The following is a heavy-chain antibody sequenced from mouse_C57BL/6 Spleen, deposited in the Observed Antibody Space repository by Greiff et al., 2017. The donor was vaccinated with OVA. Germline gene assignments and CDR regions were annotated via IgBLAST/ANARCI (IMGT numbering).Heavy chain of an antibody. D-gene: IGHD2-4*01. J-gene: IGHJ4*01. V-gene: IGHV1-55*01. Sequence: QVQLQQPGAELVKPGASVKMSCKASGYTFTSYWITWVKQRPGQGLEWIGDIYPGSGSTNYNEKFKSKATLPVDTSSSTAYMQLSSLTSEDSAVYYCARYDYDPYYAMDYWGQGTSVTVSS. CDR3: ARYDYDPYYAMDY. CDR2: IYPGSGST. CDR1: GYTFTSYW.